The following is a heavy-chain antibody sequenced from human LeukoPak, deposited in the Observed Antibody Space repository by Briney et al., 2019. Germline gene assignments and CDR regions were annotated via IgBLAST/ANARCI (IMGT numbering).Heavy chain of an antibody. CDR1: GFTFRSYA. Sequence: GGSLRLSCAASGFTFRSYAMSWVRQAPGKGLEWVSVISGSGSSTDYADSVKGRFTISRDNSKNTLYLQMNSLRAEDTAVYYCAKDSSEQQLVYYFDYWGQGTLVTVSS. V-gene: IGHV3-23*01. CDR3: AKDSSEQQLVYYFDY. J-gene: IGHJ4*02. CDR2: ISGSGSST. D-gene: IGHD6-13*01.